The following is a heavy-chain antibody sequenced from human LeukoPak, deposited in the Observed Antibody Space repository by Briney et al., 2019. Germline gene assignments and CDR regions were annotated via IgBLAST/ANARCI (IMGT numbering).Heavy chain of an antibody. CDR1: GFTFSRCD. CDR3: ARVVGAGYYGMDV. V-gene: IGHV3-13*01. CDR2: IGVAGDT. J-gene: IGHJ6*02. Sequence: GGSLRLSCAASGFTFSRCDVHWVRQAAGKGLEWVSAIGVAGDTYYPGSVKGRFTISRENAKNSLYLQMNSLRAEDTAVYYCARVVGAGYYGMDVWGQGTTVTVSS. D-gene: IGHD1-26*01.